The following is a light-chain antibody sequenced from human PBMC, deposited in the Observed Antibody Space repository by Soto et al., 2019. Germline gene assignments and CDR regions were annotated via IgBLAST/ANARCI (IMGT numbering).Light chain of an antibody. J-gene: IGKJ1*01. CDR1: QSLLHVNGYSY. Sequence: IVVTQSPLSLPVTPGEPASISCRSNQSLLHVNGYSYLDWYLQKPGQSPQLLIYLGSNRASGVPDRFSGSGSGTEFTLTVSRVEAEDVGVYYCMQALQTPPTFGQGTKVDIK. V-gene: IGKV2-28*01. CDR3: MQALQTPPT. CDR2: LGS.